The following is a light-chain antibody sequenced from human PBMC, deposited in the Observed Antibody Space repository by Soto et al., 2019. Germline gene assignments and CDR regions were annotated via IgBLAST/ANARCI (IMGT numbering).Light chain of an antibody. CDR3: QQSYRNLPWT. J-gene: IGKJ1*01. V-gene: IGKV1-39*01. CDR2: AES. CDR1: QTISSY. Sequence: DIQMTQSPSSLSASVGDRVTITCRASQTISSYLNWYQQKPGKAPNLLIYAESSLQSGVPSRFSGSGSGTDVTLTISSLQPEEFSTDYCQQSYRNLPWTCGQGTKVEIK.